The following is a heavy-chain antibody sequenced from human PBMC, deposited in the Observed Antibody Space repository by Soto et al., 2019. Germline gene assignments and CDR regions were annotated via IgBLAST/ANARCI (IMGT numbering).Heavy chain of an antibody. CDR2: IDNGGGT. Sequence: ASVKVSCKASQYTFTNFYLHRVRQAPGQRPEWMGWIDNGGGTIYAQKFQGRLSMTRDTSITTAYMELSRLSSDDTAFYYCATSSDWSPLLDYWGQGTLVTVSS. CDR1: QYTFTNFY. J-gene: IGHJ4*02. V-gene: IGHV1-2*02. D-gene: IGHD6-19*01. CDR3: ATSSDWSPLLDY.